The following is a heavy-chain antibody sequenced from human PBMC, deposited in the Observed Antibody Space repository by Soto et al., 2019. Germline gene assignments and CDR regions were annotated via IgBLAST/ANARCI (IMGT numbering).Heavy chain of an antibody. CDR1: GFTVSGNY. CDR2: LYSGGTT. J-gene: IGHJ6*03. V-gene: IGHV3-53*04. CDR3: ARPAWGLWFGYMDV. D-gene: IGHD3-10*01. Sequence: EVQLVESGGGLVQPGGSLRLSCAVSGFTVSGNYMSWVRQAPGKRLEWVSVLYSGGTTYYADSVKGRFTISRHNSNNTLFLQMDSLRVDDTAIYYCARPAWGLWFGYMDVWGKGTTVTVSS.